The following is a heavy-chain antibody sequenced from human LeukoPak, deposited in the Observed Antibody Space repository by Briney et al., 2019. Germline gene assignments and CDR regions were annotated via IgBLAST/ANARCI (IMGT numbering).Heavy chain of an antibody. CDR3: AKRGEILDY. Sequence: PGGSLRLSCAASGFTFSSYTMNWVRQAPGKGLEWVSAISCSGGSTYYADSVKGRFTISRDNSKNTLYLQMNSLRAEATAVYYCAKRGEILDYWGQGTLVTVSS. CDR1: GFTFSSYT. J-gene: IGHJ4*02. V-gene: IGHV3-23*01. D-gene: IGHD3-16*01. CDR2: ISCSGGST.